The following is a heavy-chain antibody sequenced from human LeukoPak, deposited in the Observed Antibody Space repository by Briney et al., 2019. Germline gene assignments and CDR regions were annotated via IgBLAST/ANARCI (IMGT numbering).Heavy chain of an antibody. Sequence: SQTLSLTCAISGDSFSSKSAAWNWIRQSPSRGLEWLGRTYYRSKWYNDYAVSVKSRITINPDTSKNQFSLQLNSVTLEDTAVYYCVRGGQGDGYSADDAFDIWGQGTMVTVSS. J-gene: IGHJ3*02. CDR1: GDSFSSKSAA. D-gene: IGHD5-24*01. CDR3: VRGGQGDGYSADDAFDI. V-gene: IGHV6-1*01. CDR2: TYYRSKWYN.